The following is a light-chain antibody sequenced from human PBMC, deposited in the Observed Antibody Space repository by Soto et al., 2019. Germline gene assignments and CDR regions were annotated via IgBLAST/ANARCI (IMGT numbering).Light chain of an antibody. CDR1: QSISTR. CDR3: QQYNMNSPCT. V-gene: IGKV1-5*01. J-gene: IGKJ2*02. Sequence: DIQMTQSPSTLSTSVGDRVTITCRASQSISTRLAWYQQKPGRAPKVLIYDASSLESGVPSRFSGGGSGTDFTLTISSLQPDDFATYNCQQYNMNSPCTFGQGTKLEIK. CDR2: DAS.